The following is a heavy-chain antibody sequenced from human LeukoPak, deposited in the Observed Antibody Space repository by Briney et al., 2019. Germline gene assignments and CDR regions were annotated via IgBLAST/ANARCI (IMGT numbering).Heavy chain of an antibody. CDR3: VRTYCSSTSCNFDY. CDR1: GYSFTSYW. CDR2: IYPGDSDT. V-gene: IGHV5-51*01. Sequence: GESLKISCKGSGYSFTSYWIGWVRQMPGKGLEWMGIIYPGDSDTRYSPSFQGQVTISADKSISTACLQWSSLKASDTAMYYCVRTYCSSTSCNFDYWGQGTLVTVSS. D-gene: IGHD2-2*01. J-gene: IGHJ4*02.